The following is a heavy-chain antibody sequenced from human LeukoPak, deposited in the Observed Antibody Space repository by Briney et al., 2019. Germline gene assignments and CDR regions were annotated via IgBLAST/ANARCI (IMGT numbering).Heavy chain of an antibody. CDR2: ISYDGSNK. CDR3: ARGGYYYVGEPFDY. CDR1: GFTFSSYD. Sequence: PGGSLRLSCAASGFTFSSYDFHWVRQAPGKGLEWVAVISYDGSNKYYADSVKGRFTISRDNAKNSLYLQMNSLRAEDTAAYYCARGGYYYVGEPFDYWGQGTLVTVSS. V-gene: IGHV3-30*03. D-gene: IGHD3-22*01. J-gene: IGHJ4*02.